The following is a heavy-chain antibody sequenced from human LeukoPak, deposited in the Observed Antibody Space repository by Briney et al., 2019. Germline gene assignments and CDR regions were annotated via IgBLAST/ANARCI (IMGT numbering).Heavy chain of an antibody. V-gene: IGHV1-2*02. J-gene: IGHJ4*02. CDR3: ASLLAAAGSYYFDY. Sequence: ASVKVSCKASGYTFTGYYTHWVRQAPGQGLEWMGWINPNSGGTNYAQKFQGRVTMTRDTSISTAYMELSRLRSDDTAVYYCASLLAAAGSYYFDYWGQGTLVTVSS. CDR1: GYTFTGYY. D-gene: IGHD6-13*01. CDR2: INPNSGGT.